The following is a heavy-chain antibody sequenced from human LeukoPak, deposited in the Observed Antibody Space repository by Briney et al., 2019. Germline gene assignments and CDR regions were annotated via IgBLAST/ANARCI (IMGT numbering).Heavy chain of an antibody. CDR1: GGSISSGGYY. CDR3: ARGSGWWGPPAYYFDY. CDR2: IYYSGST. J-gene: IGHJ4*02. V-gene: IGHV4-31*03. Sequence: RASETLSLTCTVSGGSISSGGYYWGWIHQHPGKGLEWIGYIYYSGSTYYNPSLKSRVTISVDTSKNQFSLKLSSVTAADTAVYYCARGSGWWGPPAYYFDYWGQGTLVTVSS. D-gene: IGHD6-19*01.